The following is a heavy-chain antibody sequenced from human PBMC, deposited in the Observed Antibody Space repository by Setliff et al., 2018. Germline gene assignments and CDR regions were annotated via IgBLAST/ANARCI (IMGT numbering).Heavy chain of an antibody. CDR2: IIPILGIA. CDR3: ASRDYVWGSYRPTTYNY. D-gene: IGHD3-16*02. Sequence: SVKVSCKASGGTFSSYAISWVRQAPGQGLEWMGGIIPILGIANYAQKFRGRVTITADESTSTAYMELSSLRSEDTAVYYCASRDYVWGSYRPTTYNYWGQGTLVTV. CDR1: GGTFSSYA. J-gene: IGHJ4*02. V-gene: IGHV1-69*10.